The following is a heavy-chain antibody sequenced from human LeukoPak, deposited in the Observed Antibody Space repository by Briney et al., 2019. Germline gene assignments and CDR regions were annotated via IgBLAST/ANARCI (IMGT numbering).Heavy chain of an antibody. D-gene: IGHD6-19*01. CDR3: AKELPGSSGWSYYYYYGMDV. J-gene: IGHJ6*02. V-gene: IGHV3-23*01. CDR2: ISGSGGST. Sequence: GGSLRLSCAASGFTFSSYAMSWVRQAPGKGLEWVSAISGSGGSTYYADSVKGRFTISRDNSKNTLYLQMNSLRAEDTAVYYCAKELPGSSGWSYYYYYGMDVWGQGTTVTVSS. CDR1: GFTFSSYA.